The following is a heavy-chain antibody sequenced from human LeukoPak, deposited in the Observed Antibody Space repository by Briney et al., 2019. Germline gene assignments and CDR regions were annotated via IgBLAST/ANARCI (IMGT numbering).Heavy chain of an antibody. V-gene: IGHV4-38-2*02. CDR1: GYSISSGYY. Sequence: SETLSLTCTVSGYSISSGYYWGWIRQPPGKGLEWIGSIYHSGSTYYNPSLKSRVTISVDTSKNQFSLKLSSVTAADTAVYYCARAFSHDSSGYYLYYFDYWGQGTLVTVSS. CDR3: ARAFSHDSSGYYLYYFDY. J-gene: IGHJ4*02. CDR2: IYHSGST. D-gene: IGHD3-22*01.